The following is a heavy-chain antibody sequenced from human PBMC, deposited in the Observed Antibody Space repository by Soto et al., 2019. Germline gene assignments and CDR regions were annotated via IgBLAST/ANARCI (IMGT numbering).Heavy chain of an antibody. Sequence: QPGGSLRLSCAASGFTFSSYAMHWVRQAPGKGLEWVAVISYDGSNKYYADSVKGRFTISRDNSKNTLYLQMNSLRAEDTAVYYCAREKVRSGWPPYYYYRMDVWGQGTTVTVSS. J-gene: IGHJ6*02. CDR1: GFTFSSYA. D-gene: IGHD6-19*01. CDR2: ISYDGSNK. V-gene: IGHV3-30-3*01. CDR3: AREKVRSGWPPYYYYRMDV.